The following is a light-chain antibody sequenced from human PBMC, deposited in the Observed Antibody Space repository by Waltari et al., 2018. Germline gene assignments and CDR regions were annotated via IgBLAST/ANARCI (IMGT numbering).Light chain of an antibody. J-gene: IGKJ1*01. Sequence: EIVLTQSPGTLSLSPRERGTLSCRASQSVSSFLAWYQQKPGQAPRLLIYGPSTRATGIPDRFSGSGSGTDFSLTISRLEPEDFAVYYCQKYDRLPATFGQGTKVEIK. CDR3: QKYDRLPAT. V-gene: IGKV3-20*01. CDR1: QSVSSF. CDR2: GPS.